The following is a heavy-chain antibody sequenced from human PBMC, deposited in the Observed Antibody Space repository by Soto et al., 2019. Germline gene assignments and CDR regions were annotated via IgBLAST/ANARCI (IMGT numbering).Heavy chain of an antibody. Sequence: SVKVSCKASGGTFSSYAISWVRQAPGQGLEWMGGIIPIFGTANYAQKFQGRVTITADESTSTAYMELSSLRSEDTAVYYCARGLSTGPGSGYSLDNWGPGTLVTVSS. J-gene: IGHJ4*02. V-gene: IGHV1-69*13. CDR1: GGTFSSYA. D-gene: IGHD3-22*01. CDR3: ARGLSTGPGSGYSLDN. CDR2: IIPIFGTA.